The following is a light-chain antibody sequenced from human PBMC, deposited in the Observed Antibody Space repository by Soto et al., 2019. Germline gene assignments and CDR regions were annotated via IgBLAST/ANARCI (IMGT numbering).Light chain of an antibody. CDR2: EVS. CDR3: CSYAGSSTFV. CDR1: SSDAGSYNL. Sequence: SALTQPASVSGSPGQSITISCTGTSSDAGSYNLVSWYQQHPGKAPKLMIYEVSKRPSGVSNRFSGSKSGNTASLTISGLQAEDEADYYCCSYAGSSTFVFGTGTQLTVL. V-gene: IGLV2-23*02. J-gene: IGLJ7*01.